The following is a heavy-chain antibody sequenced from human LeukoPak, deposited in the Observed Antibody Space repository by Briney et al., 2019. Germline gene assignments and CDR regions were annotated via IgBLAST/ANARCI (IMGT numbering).Heavy chain of an antibody. Sequence: PGGSLRLSCAASGFTFSSYGMHWVRQAPGKGLEWVAFIRYDGSNKYYADSVKGRFTISRDNSKNTLYLQMNSLTTEDTAVYYCARGSGYLETFDYWGQGTLVTVSS. D-gene: IGHD3-22*01. CDR1: GFTFSSYG. V-gene: IGHV3-30*02. CDR3: ARGSGYLETFDY. CDR2: IRYDGSNK. J-gene: IGHJ4*02.